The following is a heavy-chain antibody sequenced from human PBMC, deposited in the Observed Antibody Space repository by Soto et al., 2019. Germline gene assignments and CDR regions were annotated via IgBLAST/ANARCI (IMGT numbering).Heavy chain of an antibody. V-gene: IGHV1-69*12. CDR1: GGTFSSYA. Sequence: QVQLVQSGAEVKKPGSSLKVSCKASGGTFSSYAISWVRQAPGQGLEWMGGIIPMFGTAHYAQKFQGRVTITADESTSTAYMELSSLRSEDTAVYYCAREMITFGEGFDLWGRGTLVTVSS. CDR3: AREMITFGEGFDL. CDR2: IIPMFGTA. J-gene: IGHJ2*01. D-gene: IGHD3-16*01.